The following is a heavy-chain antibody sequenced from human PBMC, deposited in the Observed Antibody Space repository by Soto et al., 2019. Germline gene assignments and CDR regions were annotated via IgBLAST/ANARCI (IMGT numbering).Heavy chain of an antibody. CDR1: GFTFSSYG. CDR2: ISYDGSNK. CDR3: AKDLRQLRFLECQIDY. D-gene: IGHD3-3*01. J-gene: IGHJ4*02. V-gene: IGHV3-30*18. Sequence: GGSLRLSCAASGFTFSSYGMHWVRQAPGKGLEWVAVISYDGSNKYCADSVKGRFTISRDNSKNTLYLQMNSLRAEDTAVYYCAKDLRQLRFLECQIDYWGQGTLVTVSS.